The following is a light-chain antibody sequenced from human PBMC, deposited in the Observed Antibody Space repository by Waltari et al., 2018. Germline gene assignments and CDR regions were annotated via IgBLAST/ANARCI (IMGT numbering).Light chain of an antibody. CDR2: VGTGGIVG. CDR3: GADHGSGSNFVYV. Sequence: QPVLTQPPSASASLGASVTLTCTLNSGYSGYKVDWYQQRPGKGPRFVMRVGTGGIVGSKGDGIPDRFSVLGSGLNRYLTIKNIQEEDESDYHCGADHGSGSNFVYVFGPGTKVTVL. J-gene: IGLJ1*01. V-gene: IGLV9-49*03. CDR1: SGYSGYK.